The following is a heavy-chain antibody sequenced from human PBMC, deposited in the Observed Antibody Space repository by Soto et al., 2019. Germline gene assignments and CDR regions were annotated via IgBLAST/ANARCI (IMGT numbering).Heavy chain of an antibody. CDR3: AKEVWGSYYYYFDY. Sequence: SLSLSCAASGFTFDDYAMHWVRQAPGKGLEWVSGISWNSGSIGYADSVKGRFTISRDNAKNSLYLQMNSLRAEDTALYYCAKEVWGSYYYYFDYWGQGTLVTVSS. V-gene: IGHV3-9*01. CDR1: GFTFDDYA. J-gene: IGHJ4*02. D-gene: IGHD3-16*01. CDR2: ISWNSGSI.